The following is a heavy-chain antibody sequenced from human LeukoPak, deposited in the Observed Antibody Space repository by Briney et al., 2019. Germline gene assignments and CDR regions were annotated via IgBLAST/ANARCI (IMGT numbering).Heavy chain of an antibody. CDR2: IYYSGST. Sequence: SETLSLTCTVSGGSISSGSYYWGWIRQPPGKGLEWIGSIYYSGSTYYNPSLKSRVTISVDTSKNQFSLKLTSVTAADTAVYYCARFTPSSDYQFAFDYWGQGTLVTVSS. D-gene: IGHD4-11*01. V-gene: IGHV4-39*01. CDR1: GGSISSGSYY. CDR3: ARFTPSSDYQFAFDY. J-gene: IGHJ4*02.